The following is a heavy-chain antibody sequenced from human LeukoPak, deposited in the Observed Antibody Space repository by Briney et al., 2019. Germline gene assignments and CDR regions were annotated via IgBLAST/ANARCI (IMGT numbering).Heavy chain of an antibody. CDR3: AKDGRAYCSSTSCYPFDY. CDR1: GFTFSSYA. J-gene: IGHJ4*02. V-gene: IGHV3-23*01. D-gene: IGHD2-2*01. Sequence: GGSLRLSCAASGFTFSSYAMSWVRQAPGKGLEWVSAISGSGGSTYYADSVKGRFTISRDNSKNTLYLQMNSLRAEDTAVYYCAKDGRAYCSSTSCYPFDYWGQGTLVTVSS. CDR2: ISGSGGST.